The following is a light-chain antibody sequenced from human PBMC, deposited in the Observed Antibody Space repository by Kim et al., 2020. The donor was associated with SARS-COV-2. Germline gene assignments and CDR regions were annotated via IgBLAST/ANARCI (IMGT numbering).Light chain of an antibody. Sequence: GTVTLTCASSTGADTSGYFPNWFQQKPGQPPRALIYSTNNKYSWTPARFSGSLLGGKAALTLSDVQPEDEAEYYCLLFDGGALNWVFGGGTQLTVL. CDR3: LLFDGGALNWV. V-gene: IGLV7-43*01. J-gene: IGLJ3*02. CDR2: STN. CDR1: TGADTSGYF.